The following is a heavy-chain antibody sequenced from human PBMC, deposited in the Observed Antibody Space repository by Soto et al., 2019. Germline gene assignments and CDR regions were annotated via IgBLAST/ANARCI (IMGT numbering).Heavy chain of an antibody. V-gene: IGHV1-69*13. J-gene: IGHJ6*02. CDR3: ASGYCSSTSCPTLYGMDV. Sequence: GAAVKVSCKACGGTFSRYAISWVRQAPGQGLEWMGGIIPIFGTANYAQKFQGRVTITADESTSTAYMELSSLRSEDTAVYYCASGYCSSTSCPTLYGMDVWGQGTTVTVSS. CDR1: GGTFSRYA. CDR2: IIPIFGTA. D-gene: IGHD2-2*03.